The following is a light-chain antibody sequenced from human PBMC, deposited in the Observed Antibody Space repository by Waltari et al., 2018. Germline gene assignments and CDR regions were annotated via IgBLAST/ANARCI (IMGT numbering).Light chain of an antibody. J-gene: IGKJ1*01. CDR3: MQGSHWPPWT. CDR2: KLS. Sequence: EVVMTQSPLSLSVTLGKPASIPCRSSQSLLHGEGKTYLNWFRQRPGQSPRLLIYKLSNRDSGVPDRFSGSGSGTDFTLEISRVEAEDVGTYYCMQGSHWPPWTFGQGTKVEIK. CDR1: QSLLHGEGKTY. V-gene: IGKV2-30*02.